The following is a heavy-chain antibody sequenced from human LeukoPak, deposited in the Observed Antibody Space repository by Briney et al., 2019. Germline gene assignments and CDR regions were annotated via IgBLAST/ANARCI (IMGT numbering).Heavy chain of an antibody. V-gene: IGHV4-59*01. CDR2: IYYSGST. Sequence: PSETPSLTCTVSGGSISSYYWSWIRQPPGKGLEWIGYIYYSGSTNYNPSLKSRVTISVDTSKNQFSLKLSSVTAADTAVYYCARSSVVGASNDYWGQGTLVTVSP. J-gene: IGHJ4*02. D-gene: IGHD1-26*01. CDR3: ARSSVVGASNDY. CDR1: GGSISSYY.